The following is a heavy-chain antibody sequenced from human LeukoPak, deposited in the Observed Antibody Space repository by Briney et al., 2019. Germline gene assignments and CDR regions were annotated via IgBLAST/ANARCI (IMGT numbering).Heavy chain of an antibody. J-gene: IGHJ4*02. V-gene: IGHV4-4*08. CDR1: GGSISIYY. D-gene: IGHD3-3*01. CDR3: QSRYLEWLLEY. Sequence: SETLSLTCTVSGGSISIYYWSWIRQPPGKGLEWIGYIYNSGSTNYNPSLKSRVTISVDTSKNQFSLRLSSVTAADTAVYYCQSRYLEWLLEYWGQGTLVTVSS. CDR2: IYNSGST.